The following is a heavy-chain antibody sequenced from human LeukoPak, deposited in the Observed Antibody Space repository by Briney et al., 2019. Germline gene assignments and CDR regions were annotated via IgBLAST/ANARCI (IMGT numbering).Heavy chain of an antibody. CDR1: GFTFSSYG. D-gene: IGHD2-2*01. J-gene: IGHJ4*02. Sequence: GGSLRLSCAASGFTFSSYGMHWVRQAPGKGLEWVAVIWYDGSNKYYADSVKGRFTISRDNSKNTLYLQMNSLRAEDTAVYYCARDGSGYQLPTHYYFDYWGQGTLVTVSS. CDR2: IWYDGSNK. CDR3: ARDGSGYQLPTHYYFDY. V-gene: IGHV3-33*01.